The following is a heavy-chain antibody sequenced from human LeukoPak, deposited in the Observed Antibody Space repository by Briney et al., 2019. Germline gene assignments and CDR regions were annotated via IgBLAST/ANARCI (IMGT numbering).Heavy chain of an antibody. CDR3: AKYRYGVLWFGESIIDY. Sequence: GGSLRLSCAASGFTFSSYAMSWVRQAPGKGLEWVSAISGSGGSTYYADSVKGRFTISRDNSKNTLYLQMNSLRAEDTAVYYCAKYRYGVLWFGESIIDYWGQGTLATVSS. J-gene: IGHJ4*02. CDR1: GFTFSSYA. V-gene: IGHV3-23*01. D-gene: IGHD3-10*01. CDR2: ISGSGGST.